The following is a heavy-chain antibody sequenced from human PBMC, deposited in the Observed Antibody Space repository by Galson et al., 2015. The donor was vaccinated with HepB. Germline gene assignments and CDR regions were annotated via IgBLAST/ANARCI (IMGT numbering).Heavy chain of an antibody. V-gene: IGHV4-34*01. CDR3: ARVRATTRYYDILTGFDY. CDR1: GGSFSGYY. Sequence: ETLSLTCAVYGGSFSGYYWSWIRQPPGKGLEWIGEINHSGSTNYNPSLKSRVTISVDTSKNQFSLKLSSVTAADTAVYYCARVRATTRYYDILTGFDYWGQGTLVTVSS. D-gene: IGHD3-9*01. CDR2: INHSGST. J-gene: IGHJ4*02.